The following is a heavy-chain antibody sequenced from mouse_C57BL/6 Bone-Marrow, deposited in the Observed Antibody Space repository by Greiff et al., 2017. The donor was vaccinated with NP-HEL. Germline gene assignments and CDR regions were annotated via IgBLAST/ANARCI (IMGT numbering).Heavy chain of an antibody. Sequence: QVQLKQPGAELVRPGSSVKLSCKASGYTFTSYWMHWVKQRPIQGLEWIGNIDPSDSETHYNQKFKDKATLTVDKSSSTAYMQLSSLTSEDSAVYYCARRVVAHYYAMDYWGQGTSVTVSS. V-gene: IGHV1-52*01. D-gene: IGHD1-1*01. CDR2: IDPSDSET. J-gene: IGHJ4*01. CDR1: GYTFTSYW. CDR3: ARRVVAHYYAMDY.